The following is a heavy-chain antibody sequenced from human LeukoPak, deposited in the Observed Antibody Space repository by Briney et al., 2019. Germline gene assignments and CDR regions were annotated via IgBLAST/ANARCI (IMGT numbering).Heavy chain of an antibody. D-gene: IGHD3-16*02. CDR2: ITYSGTT. Sequence: GSLRLSCAASGFTFSSYSMNWVRQPPGKGLEWVGSITYSGTTYYNPSLKSRVTISVDTSKNQFSLKVSSVTAADTAVYYCAPAYVWGSFRTFNYWGQGTLVTVSS. CDR3: APAYVWGSFRTFNY. CDR1: GFTFSSYSMN. V-gene: IGHV4-59*05. J-gene: IGHJ4*02.